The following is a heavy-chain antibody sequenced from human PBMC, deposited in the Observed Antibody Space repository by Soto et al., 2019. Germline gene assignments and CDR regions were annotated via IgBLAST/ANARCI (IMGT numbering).Heavy chain of an antibody. CDR3: ARFIPPHP. Sequence: EVQLVESGGGLVQSGGSLRVSCAASGFNFSDFEMNWVRQAPGKGLEWVSYISTSGSAVDYADSVKGRFTVSRDNAKNSLYLQMSSLRAEDTAVYYCARFIPPHPWRQGSLVTVSS. J-gene: IGHJ5*02. V-gene: IGHV3-48*03. CDR2: ISTSGSAV. CDR1: GFNFSDFE.